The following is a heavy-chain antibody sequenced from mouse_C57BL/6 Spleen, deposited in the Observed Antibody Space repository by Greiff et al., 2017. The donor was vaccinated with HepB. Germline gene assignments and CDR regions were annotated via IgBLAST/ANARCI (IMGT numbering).Heavy chain of an antibody. CDR2: IDPETGGT. V-gene: IGHV1-15*01. J-gene: IGHJ1*03. CDR1: GYTFTDYE. Sequence: VQRVESGAELVRPGASVTLSCKASGYTFTDYEMHWVKQTPVHGLEWIGAIDPETGGTAYNQKFKGKAILTADKSSSTAYMELRSLTSEDSAVYYCTRGGWYFDVWGTGTTVTVSS. CDR3: TRGGWYFDV.